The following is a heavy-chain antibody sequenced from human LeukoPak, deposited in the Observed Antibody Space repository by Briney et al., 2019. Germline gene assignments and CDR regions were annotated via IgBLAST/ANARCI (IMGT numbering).Heavy chain of an antibody. CDR2: ISGNGADT. CDR3: ARPKRGRYCSGGSCYPRYYYYGMDV. V-gene: IGHV3-23*01. Sequence: GGSPRLSCAASGFIFSGYAMSWVRQAPGKGLEWVSSISGNGADTYYADSVKGRFTISRDNSKNTLYLQMNSLRAEDTAVYYCARPKRGRYCSGGSCYPRYYYYGMDVWGQGTTVTVSS. J-gene: IGHJ6*02. D-gene: IGHD2-15*01. CDR1: GFIFSGYA.